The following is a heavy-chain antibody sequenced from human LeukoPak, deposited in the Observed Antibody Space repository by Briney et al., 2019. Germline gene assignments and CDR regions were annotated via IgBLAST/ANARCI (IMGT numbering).Heavy chain of an antibody. Sequence: GGSLRLSCAASGFTFSSYGMHWVRQAPGKGLEWLAVISYDGSNKYYADSVKGRFTISRDNSKSTLYLQMNSLRAEDTAVYYCAKEYRSGNSCYGGYYFDYWGQGTLVTVSS. V-gene: IGHV3-30*18. J-gene: IGHJ4*02. CDR3: AKEYRSGNSCYGGYYFDY. D-gene: IGHD2-15*01. CDR1: GFTFSSYG. CDR2: ISYDGSNK.